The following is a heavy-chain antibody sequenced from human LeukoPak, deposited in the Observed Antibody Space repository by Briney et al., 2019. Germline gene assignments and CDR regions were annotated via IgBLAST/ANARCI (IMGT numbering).Heavy chain of an antibody. V-gene: IGHV1-69*01. J-gene: IGHJ4*02. D-gene: IGHD5-18*01. Sequence: SVKVSCKASGGTFSSYAISWVRQAPGQGLEWMGGIIPIFGTANYAQKFQGRVTITADESTSTAYMELSSLRSEDAAVYYCALGYSYGNFDYWGQGTLVTVSS. CDR1: GGTFSSYA. CDR2: IIPIFGTA. CDR3: ALGYSYGNFDY.